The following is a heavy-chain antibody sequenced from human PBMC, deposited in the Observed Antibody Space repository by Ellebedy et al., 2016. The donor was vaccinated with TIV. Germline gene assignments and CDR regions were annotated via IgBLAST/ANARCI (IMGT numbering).Heavy chain of an antibody. V-gene: IGHV1-18*01. CDR3: ARDSPHPIGWTGYYYTGDY. Sequence: AASVKVSCKASGYIFSSYGINWVRQAPGQGLEWMGWSSGYNGDTDYAQKFQGRVTMTTDRFTSTAHMELRSLRSDDTAMYHCARDSPHPIGWTGYYYTGDYWGQGTLVTVSP. D-gene: IGHD3/OR15-3a*01. J-gene: IGHJ4*02. CDR1: GYIFSSYG. CDR2: SSGYNGDT.